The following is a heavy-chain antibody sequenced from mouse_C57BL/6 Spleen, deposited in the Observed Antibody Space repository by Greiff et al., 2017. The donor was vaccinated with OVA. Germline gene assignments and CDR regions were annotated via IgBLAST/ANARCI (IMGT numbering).Heavy chain of an antibody. CDR3: AGNDKVAGYFDD. Sequence: QVQLQQPGAVLVKPGASVKMSCKASGYTFTSYWIPWVKQRPGQGLEWIGALYPGSGSTTYNQKFKCKATLTAVTSSSTAYMELSSLTTEDSAVYYGAGNDKVAGYFDDWGKGTTVTVSS. CDR1: GYTFTSYW. CDR2: LYPGSGST. V-gene: IGHV1-55*01. J-gene: IGHJ1*03. D-gene: IGHD2-1*01.